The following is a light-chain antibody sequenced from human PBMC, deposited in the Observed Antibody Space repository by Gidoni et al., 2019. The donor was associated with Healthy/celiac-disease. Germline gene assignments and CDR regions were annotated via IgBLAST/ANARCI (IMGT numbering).Light chain of an antibody. CDR1: TIGSQG. Sequence: SYVLTQPPPESEDPGQTARSTCGRNTIGSQGGHWYQQKTVQAPVLVVSDDSDRPSWVPERFSGSNSVNTATLTISRVEAVDEAAYYCQVWDSSSDHRVFGGGTKLTVL. CDR3: QVWDSSSDHRV. J-gene: IGLJ3*02. CDR2: DDS. V-gene: IGLV3-21*02.